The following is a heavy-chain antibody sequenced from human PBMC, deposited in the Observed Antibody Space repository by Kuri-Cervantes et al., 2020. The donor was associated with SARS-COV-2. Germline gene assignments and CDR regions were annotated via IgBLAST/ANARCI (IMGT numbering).Heavy chain of an antibody. J-gene: IGHJ4*02. CDR3: AREGGYHTSSSFDY. D-gene: IGHD3-3*01. V-gene: IGHV3-74*01. Sequence: GGLLRLSWVASRFTYSSYWMHWVRQAPGKGLVWVSRINRDGSSTIYAYSVKGRFTISIDNAKNTMYLQMNSLRAEDTAVDYCAREGGYHTSSSFDYWRQGTLVTVSS. CDR2: INRDGSST. CDR1: RFTYSSYW.